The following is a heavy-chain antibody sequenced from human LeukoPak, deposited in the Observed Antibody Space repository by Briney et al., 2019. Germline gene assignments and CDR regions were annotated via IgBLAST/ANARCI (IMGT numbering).Heavy chain of an antibody. CDR2: INHSGST. Sequence: SETLSLTCAVYGGSFSGYYWSWIRQPPGKGLEWIGEINHSGSTNYNPSLKSRVTISVDTSKNQFSLKLSSVTAADTAVYYCARVPWGYYDSSGYYESAFDIWGQGTMVTVSS. CDR1: GGSFSGYY. V-gene: IGHV4-34*01. J-gene: IGHJ3*02. D-gene: IGHD3-22*01. CDR3: ARVPWGYYDSSGYYESAFDI.